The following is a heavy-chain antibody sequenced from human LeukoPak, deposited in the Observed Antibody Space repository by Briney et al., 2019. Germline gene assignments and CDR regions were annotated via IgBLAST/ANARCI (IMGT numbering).Heavy chain of an antibody. V-gene: IGHV4-34*01. CDR2: INLSGGT. J-gene: IGHJ5*02. CDR3: ARGKRVTMIRGASPRRYFDT. D-gene: IGHD3-10*01. CDR1: GASSSIYY. Sequence: SETLSLTCAVYGASSSIYYWTWIRQPPGKGLEWIGEINLSGGTNYNPSLKSRVTLSLNTSKNQISLRLSSVTAADTAVYYCARGKRVTMIRGASPRRYFDTWGQGTLVTVSS.